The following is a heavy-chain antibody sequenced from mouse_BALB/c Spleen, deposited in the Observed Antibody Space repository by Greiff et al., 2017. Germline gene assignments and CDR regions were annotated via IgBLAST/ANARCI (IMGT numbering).Heavy chain of an antibody. CDR2: ISSGGSYT. Sequence: EVMLVESGGDLVKPGGSLKLSCAASGFTFSSYGMSWVRQTPDKRLEWVATISSGGSYTYYPDSVKGRFTISRDNAKNTLYLQMSSLKSEDTAMYYCARFYGDYYAMDYWGQGTSVTVSS. CDR3: ARFYGDYYAMDY. CDR1: GFTFSSYG. J-gene: IGHJ4*01. D-gene: IGHD1-1*01. V-gene: IGHV5-6*02.